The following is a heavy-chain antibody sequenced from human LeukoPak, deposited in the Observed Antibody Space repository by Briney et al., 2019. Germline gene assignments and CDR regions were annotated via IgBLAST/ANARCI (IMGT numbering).Heavy chain of an antibody. CDR1: GGTFSSYA. Sequence: GASVKVSCKASGGTFSSYAISWVRQAPGQGLEWMGRIIPIFGTANYAQKFQGRVTITADKSTSTAYMELSSLRSEDTAVYYCARDRVEEVAAAGTGYWGQGTLVTVSS. V-gene: IGHV1-69*06. D-gene: IGHD6-13*01. CDR2: IIPIFGTA. J-gene: IGHJ4*02. CDR3: ARDRVEEVAAAGTGY.